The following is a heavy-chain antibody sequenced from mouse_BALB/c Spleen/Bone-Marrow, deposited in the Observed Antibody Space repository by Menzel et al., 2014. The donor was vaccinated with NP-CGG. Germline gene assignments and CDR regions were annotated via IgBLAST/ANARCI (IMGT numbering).Heavy chain of an antibody. CDR2: IDPSDSET. V-gene: IGHV1-74*01. CDR3: APHYYGYAWFAY. D-gene: IGHD1-2*01. J-gene: IGHJ3*01. Sequence: QVQLQQSGPQLVRPGASVKISCKASGYSISSSWMHWVKQRPGQGLEWIGMIDPSDSETRLNQKFKDKATLTVDKSSSTAYMQLNSPTSEDSAVYYCAPHYYGYAWFAYWGQGTLVTVSA. CDR1: GYSISSSW.